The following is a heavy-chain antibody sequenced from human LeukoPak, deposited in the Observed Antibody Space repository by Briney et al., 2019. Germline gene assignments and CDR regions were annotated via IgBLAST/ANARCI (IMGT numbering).Heavy chain of an antibody. Sequence: QTLSLTCTVSGGSISSGDYYWSWIRQPPGRGLEWIGYIYYSGSTYYNPSLKSRVTISVDRSKNQFSLKLSSVTAADTAVYYCARGSERAWSPPDYWGQGTLVTVSS. CDR1: GGSISSGDYY. J-gene: IGHJ4*02. CDR2: IYYSGST. V-gene: IGHV4-30-4*01. D-gene: IGHD2-15*01. CDR3: ARGSERAWSPPDY.